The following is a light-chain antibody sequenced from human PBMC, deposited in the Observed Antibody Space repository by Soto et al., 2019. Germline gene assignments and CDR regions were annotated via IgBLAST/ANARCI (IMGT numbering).Light chain of an antibody. V-gene: IGKV3-11*01. CDR3: QQYHNWPPGLT. CDR1: QSINNY. CDR2: DAS. Sequence: EIVLTQSPVTLSLSPGERATLSCRASQSINNYLAWYQQKPGQAPRLLIYDASNRATGIPARFSGSGSGTDFTLTISSLEPEDFAVYYCQQYHNWPPGLTFGGGTRVEIK. J-gene: IGKJ4*01.